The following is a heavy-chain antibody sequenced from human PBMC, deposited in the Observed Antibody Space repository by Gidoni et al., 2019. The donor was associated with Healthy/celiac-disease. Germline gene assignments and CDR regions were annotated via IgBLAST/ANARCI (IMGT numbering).Heavy chain of an antibody. V-gene: IGHV3-48*03. CDR1: GFTFSSYE. J-gene: IGHJ4*02. CDR3: ARDGTYYDILTGQGGFDY. CDR2: ISSSGSTI. D-gene: IGHD3-9*01. Sequence: LVQPGGSLRLSCAASGFTFSSYEMNWVRQAPGKGLEWVSYISSSGSTIYYADSVKGRFTISRDNAKNSLYLQMNSLRAEDTAVYYCARDGTYYDILTGQGGFDYWGQGTLVTVSS.